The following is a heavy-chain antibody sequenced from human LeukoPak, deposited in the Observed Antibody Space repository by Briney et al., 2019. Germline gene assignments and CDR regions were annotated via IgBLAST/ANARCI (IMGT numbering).Heavy chain of an antibody. CDR2: IAYDGSRA. J-gene: IGHJ4*02. CDR3: TRYNNDHFDY. D-gene: IGHD1-14*01. CDR1: GFTFGGYG. Sequence: PGRSLRLSCAGSGFTFGGYGMHWFRQTPGKGLEWVAVIAYDGSRAFYADSVKGRFTISRDNSKNTMSVQMDDLRAEDTAVYYCTRYNNDHFDYCGQGTLVTVSS. V-gene: IGHV3-33*01.